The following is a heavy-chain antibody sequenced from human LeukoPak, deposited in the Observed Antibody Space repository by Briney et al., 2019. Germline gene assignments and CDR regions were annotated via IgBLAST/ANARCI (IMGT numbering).Heavy chain of an antibody. CDR2: IYTSGST. J-gene: IGHJ4*02. CDR1: GGSISSYY. D-gene: IGHD3-16*02. Sequence: PSETLSLTCTVSGGSISSYYWSWIRQPAGKGLEWIRRIYTSGSTNYNPSLKSRVTMSVDTSTNQFSLKLSSGTAADTAVYYCAGEYDSVWRSYRYDYSGQGDLVTVSS. V-gene: IGHV4-4*07. CDR3: AGEYDSVWRSYRYDY.